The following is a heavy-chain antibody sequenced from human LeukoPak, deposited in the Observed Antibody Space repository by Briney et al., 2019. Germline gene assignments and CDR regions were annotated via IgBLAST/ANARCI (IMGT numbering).Heavy chain of an antibody. Sequence: SQTLSLTCAVSGGSISSGGYSWSWIRQPPGKGLEWIGYIYHSGSTYYNPSLKSRVTISVDRSKNQFSLELSSVTAADTAVYYCARGGAVAGLDYWGQGTLVTVSS. J-gene: IGHJ4*02. CDR3: ARGGAVAGLDY. D-gene: IGHD6-19*01. CDR2: IYHSGST. V-gene: IGHV4-30-2*01. CDR1: GGSISSGGYS.